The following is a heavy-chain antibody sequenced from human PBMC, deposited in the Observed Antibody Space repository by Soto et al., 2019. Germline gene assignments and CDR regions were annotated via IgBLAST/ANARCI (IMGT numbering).Heavy chain of an antibody. Sequence: GGSLRLSCAASGFTFSSYGMHWVRQAPGKGLEWVAVIWYDGSNKYYADSVKGRFTISRDNSKNTLYLQMNSLRAEDTAVYYCARVSKDYDFLTGYYLGWFDPWGQGTPVTVSS. J-gene: IGHJ5*02. D-gene: IGHD3-9*01. V-gene: IGHV3-33*01. CDR2: IWYDGSNK. CDR1: GFTFSSYG. CDR3: ARVSKDYDFLTGYYLGWFDP.